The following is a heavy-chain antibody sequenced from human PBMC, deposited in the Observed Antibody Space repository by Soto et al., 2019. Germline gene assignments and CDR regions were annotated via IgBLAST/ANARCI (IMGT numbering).Heavy chain of an antibody. V-gene: IGHV3-21*01. CDR2: ISSSSNYI. J-gene: IGHJ4*02. Sequence: PGGSLRLSCAASGFTFSTYSMNWVRQAPGKGLEWVSSISSSSNYIYYADSMKGRFTISRDNAKNSLYLQMNSLRAEDTAVYYCARENAYGDPNSFDYWGQGTLVTVSS. CDR1: GFTFSTYS. CDR3: ARENAYGDPNSFDY. D-gene: IGHD4-17*01.